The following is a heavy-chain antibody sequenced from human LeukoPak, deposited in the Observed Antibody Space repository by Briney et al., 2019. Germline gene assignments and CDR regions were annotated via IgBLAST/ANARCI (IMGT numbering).Heavy chain of an antibody. CDR1: GIIFSNYW. CDR3: ARGAVTATPYYFDY. CDR2: INRDGSST. J-gene: IGHJ4*02. D-gene: IGHD2-21*02. Sequence: PGGSLRLSCAASGIIFSNYWMHWVRQAPGKGLVWVSRINRDGSSTSYADSVKGRFTISRDNAKNTLYLQMNSLRAEDTAVYYCARGAVTATPYYFDYWGQGTLVTVSS. V-gene: IGHV3-74*01.